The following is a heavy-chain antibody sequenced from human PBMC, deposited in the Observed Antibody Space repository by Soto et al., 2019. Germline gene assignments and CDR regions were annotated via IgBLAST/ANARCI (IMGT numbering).Heavy chain of an antibody. CDR2: ISSSGSTI. V-gene: IGHV3-11*01. D-gene: IGHD3-3*01. Sequence: GGSLRLSCAASGFTFSDYYMSWIRQAPGKGLEWVSYISSSGSTIYYADSVKGRFTISRDNAKNSLYLQMNSLRAEDTAVYYCARSLEWLPPFYYYYYMDVWGKGTTVTVSS. J-gene: IGHJ6*03. CDR3: ARSLEWLPPFYYYYYMDV. CDR1: GFTFSDYY.